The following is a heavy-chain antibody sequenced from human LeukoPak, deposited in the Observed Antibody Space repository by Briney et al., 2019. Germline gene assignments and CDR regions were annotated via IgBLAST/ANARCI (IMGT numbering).Heavy chain of an antibody. D-gene: IGHD1-26*01. V-gene: IGHV5-51*01. CDR2: IYPADSDT. J-gene: IGHJ4*02. CDR3: ARRYSGSSVDY. CDR1: GYSFTNYW. Sequence: GESLKISCKGSGYSFTNYWIGWVRQMPGKGLEWMGIIYPADSDTRYSPSFQGQVTISADKSISTAYLQWSGLKASDTAMYFCARRYSGSSVDYWGQGTLVTVSS.